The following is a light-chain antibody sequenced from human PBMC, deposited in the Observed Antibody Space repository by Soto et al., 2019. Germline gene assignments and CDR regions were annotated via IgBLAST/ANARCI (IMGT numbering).Light chain of an antibody. CDR2: INN. Sequence: QAVVTQPPSASGTPGQRVTISCSGSSSNIGSNYVYWYQQLPGTAPKLLIYINNQRPSGVPDRFSGSKSGTSASLAISGLRSEDEADYYCAAWDDSLSGYVFGTGTKVTVL. V-gene: IGLV1-47*02. J-gene: IGLJ1*01. CDR1: SSNIGSNY. CDR3: AAWDDSLSGYV.